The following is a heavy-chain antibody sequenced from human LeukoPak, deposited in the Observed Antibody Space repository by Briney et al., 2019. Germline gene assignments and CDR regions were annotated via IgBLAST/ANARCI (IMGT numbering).Heavy chain of an antibody. CDR3: AREGGIDYDSSGYPLDY. Sequence: PGRSLRLSCAASGFTFSSYGMHWVRQAPGKGLEWVAVIWYDGSNKYYADSVKGRFTISRDNSKNTLYLQMNSLRAEDTAVYYCAREGGIDYDSSGYPLDYWGQGTLVTV. V-gene: IGHV3-33*01. D-gene: IGHD3-22*01. J-gene: IGHJ4*02. CDR2: IWYDGSNK. CDR1: GFTFSSYG.